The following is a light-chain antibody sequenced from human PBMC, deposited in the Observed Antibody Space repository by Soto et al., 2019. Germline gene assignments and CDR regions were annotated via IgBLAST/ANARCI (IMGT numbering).Light chain of an antibody. V-gene: IGKV3-20*01. CDR1: QSVPSTY. CDR2: GTS. J-gene: IGKJ1*01. Sequence: VLSQSPGRLSLSPGERATLSCRASQSVPSTYFAWYQQKSGQPPRLLISGTSNRATGIPDRFSGSGSGRDFTLHISRLEREYFAVYFCQQFGNSPWTFGQGTKVDI. CDR3: QQFGNSPWT.